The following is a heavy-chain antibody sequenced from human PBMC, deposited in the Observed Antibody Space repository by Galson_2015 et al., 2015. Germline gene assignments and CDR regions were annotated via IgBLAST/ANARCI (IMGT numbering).Heavy chain of an antibody. D-gene: IGHD3-10*01. CDR2: ISAYNGNT. V-gene: IGHV1-18*01. Sequence: SVKVSCKAPGYTFTSYGISWVRQAPGQGLEWMGWISAYNGNTNYAQKLQGRVTMTTDTSTSTAYMELRSLRSDDTAVYYCARDGESMVRGVPDAFDIWGQGTMVTVSS. CDR3: ARDGESMVRGVPDAFDI. CDR1: GYTFTSYG. J-gene: IGHJ3*02.